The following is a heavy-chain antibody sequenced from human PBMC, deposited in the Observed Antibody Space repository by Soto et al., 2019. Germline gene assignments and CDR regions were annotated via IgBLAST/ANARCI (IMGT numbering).Heavy chain of an antibody. CDR2: VWYDGGNK. CDR1: GFTFSSYG. Sequence: QVQLVESGGGVVQPGRSLRLSCAASGFTFSSYGMHWVRQAPGKGLEWVALVWYDGGNKYYADSVKGRFTISRDNSKNTLYQQMISRRDEDTAAYYCVGTAGYNGGDDVDYYGMDVWGQGTTVTVSS. D-gene: IGHD5-12*01. V-gene: IGHV3-33*01. J-gene: IGHJ6*02. CDR3: VGTAGYNGGDDVDYYGMDV.